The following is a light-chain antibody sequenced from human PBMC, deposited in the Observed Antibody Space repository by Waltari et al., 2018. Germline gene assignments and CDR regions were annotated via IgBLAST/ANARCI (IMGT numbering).Light chain of an antibody. CDR2: WAS. CDR3: QQYYSTPYT. CDR1: QSVLYSSNDMNY. V-gene: IGKV4-1*01. J-gene: IGKJ2*01. Sequence: DIVLTQSPDSLPVSLGERATISRQSSQSVLYSSNDMNYFSWYQQKLGQPPKLLIYWASTRASGVSDRFSGGGSGTDFTLTITSVQADDVAIYYCQQYYSTPYTFGQGTKLEIK.